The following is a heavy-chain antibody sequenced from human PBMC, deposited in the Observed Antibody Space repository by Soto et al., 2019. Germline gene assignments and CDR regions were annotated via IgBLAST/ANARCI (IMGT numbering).Heavy chain of an antibody. J-gene: IGHJ4*02. CDR3: VRLLWFGELT. CDR1: GFSLSTSGVG. D-gene: IGHD3-10*01. Sequence: QITLKESGPTLVKPTQTLTLTCTISGFSLSTSGVGVGWIRQPPGKALDWLALIYWDGDKRYSPSLKSRRTITKEPSKNQVVLTMTNLDPVDSATYYCVRLLWFGELTWGQGTLVTVSS. CDR2: IYWDGDK. V-gene: IGHV2-5*02.